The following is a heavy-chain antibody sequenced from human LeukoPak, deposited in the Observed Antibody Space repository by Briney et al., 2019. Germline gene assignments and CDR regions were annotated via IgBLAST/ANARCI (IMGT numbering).Heavy chain of an antibody. CDR2: INAGNGNT. Sequence: ASVKVSCKASGYTFTIYAMHWVRQAPGQRLEWMGWINAGNGNTKYSQKFQGRVTMTRDTSTSTVYMELSSLRSEDTAVYYCAREGYSSSWYRGGFDYWGQGTLVTVSS. CDR1: GYTFTIYA. V-gene: IGHV1-3*01. CDR3: AREGYSSSWYRGGFDY. D-gene: IGHD6-13*01. J-gene: IGHJ4*02.